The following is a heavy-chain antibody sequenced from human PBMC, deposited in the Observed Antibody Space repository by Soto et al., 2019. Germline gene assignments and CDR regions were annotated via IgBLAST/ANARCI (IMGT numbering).Heavy chain of an antibody. CDR1: GGSISSGGYY. Sequence: SETLSLTCTVSGGSISSGGYYWSWIRQHPGKDLEWIGNIYYSGSTYYNPSLKIRVTISVDTSKNQFSLKLSSVTAADTAAYYCARLSSSSWYYGYWGQGTLVTVSS. D-gene: IGHD6-13*01. J-gene: IGHJ4*02. CDR3: ARLSSSSWYYGY. CDR2: IYYSGST. V-gene: IGHV4-31*03.